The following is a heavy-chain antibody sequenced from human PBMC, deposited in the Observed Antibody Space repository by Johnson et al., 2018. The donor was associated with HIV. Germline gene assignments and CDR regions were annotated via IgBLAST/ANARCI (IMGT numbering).Heavy chain of an antibody. CDR1: GFTFDDYA. J-gene: IGHJ3*02. CDR2: ISWNSDRT. Sequence: VQLVESGGGLVQPGRSLRLSCAASGFTFDDYAMHWVRQAPGKGLEWVSGISWNSDRTAYADSVKGRFTISRDNAKNSLYLQMNSLRAEDTAVYYCAREVGNAGAFDIWGQGTMVTVSS. D-gene: IGHD1-26*01. V-gene: IGHV3-9*01. CDR3: AREVGNAGAFDI.